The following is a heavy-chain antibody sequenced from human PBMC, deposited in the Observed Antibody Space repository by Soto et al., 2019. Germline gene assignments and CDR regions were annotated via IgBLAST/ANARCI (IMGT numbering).Heavy chain of an antibody. CDR1: GGSISSYY. D-gene: IGHD1-7*01. CDR3: ARRDLGWNSGH. J-gene: IGHJ4*02. V-gene: IGHV4-59*08. Sequence: TSETLSLTCTVSGGSISSYYWSWIRQPPGKGLEWIGYIYYSGITNYNPSLKSRVTISIDTSKNQFSLKLSSVTAADTAVYYCARRDLGWNSGHWGQGILVTVSS. CDR2: IYYSGIT.